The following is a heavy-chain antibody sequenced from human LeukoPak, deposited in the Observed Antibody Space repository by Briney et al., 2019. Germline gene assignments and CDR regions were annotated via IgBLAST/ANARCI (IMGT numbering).Heavy chain of an antibody. CDR2: ISAYNGNT. D-gene: IGHD4-17*01. Sequence: ASVKVSCKGSGYTFTSYGISWVRQAPGQGLEWMGWISAYNGNTNYAQKLQGRVTMTTDTSTSTAYMELRSLRSDDTAVYYCARVRYGDYDFDYWGQGTLVTVSS. J-gene: IGHJ4*02. V-gene: IGHV1-18*01. CDR1: GYTFTSYG. CDR3: ARVRYGDYDFDY.